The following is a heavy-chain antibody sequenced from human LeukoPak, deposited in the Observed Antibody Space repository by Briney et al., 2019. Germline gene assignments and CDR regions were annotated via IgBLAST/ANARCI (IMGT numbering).Heavy chain of an antibody. V-gene: IGHV3-66*01. CDR1: GFIFTNYA. D-gene: IGHD6-19*01. J-gene: IGHJ4*02. CDR3: ARVRLGSGWYIPPIVFDY. CDR2: IYSGGST. Sequence: GGSLRLSCAASGFIFTNYAMSWVRQAPGEGLEWVSVIYSGGSTYYADSVKGRFTISRDNSKNTLYLQMNSLRAEDTAVYYCARVRLGSGWYIPPIVFDYWGQGTLVTVSS.